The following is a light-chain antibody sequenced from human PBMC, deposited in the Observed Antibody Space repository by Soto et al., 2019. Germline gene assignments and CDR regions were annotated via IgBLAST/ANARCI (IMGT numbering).Light chain of an antibody. J-gene: IGKJ1*01. Sequence: EIVLTQSPGTLSLSPWERATLSCRTSQSVSSSYLAWYQQKPGQAPRLLIHSASSRATGIPDRFSGSGSGTDFTLTISRLEPEDFALYYCQQYNNWPRTFGQGTKVDIK. CDR1: QSVSSSY. CDR3: QQYNNWPRT. CDR2: SAS. V-gene: IGKV3-20*01.